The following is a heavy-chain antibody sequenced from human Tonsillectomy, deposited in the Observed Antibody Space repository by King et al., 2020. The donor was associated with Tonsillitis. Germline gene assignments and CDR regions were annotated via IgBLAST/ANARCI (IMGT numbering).Heavy chain of an antibody. J-gene: IGHJ4*02. CDR1: GGAISGYY. D-gene: IGHD1-1*01. CDR3: ARGGTSGTTSDY. CDR2: VYSSGST. Sequence: QLQESGPGLVKPSETLSLTCTVSGGAISGYYWIWIRQPAGKGLEWIGRVYSSGSTSYNPSLKNRVSISIATSKNQFSLRLTSVAAADTAVYYCARGGTSGTTSDYWGQGILVTVSS. V-gene: IGHV4-4*07.